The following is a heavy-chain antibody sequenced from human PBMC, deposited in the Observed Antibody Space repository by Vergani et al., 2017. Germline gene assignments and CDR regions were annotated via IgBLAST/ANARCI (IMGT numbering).Heavy chain of an antibody. CDR3: TTDRGHITMIPLTYY. CDR2: IKSKTDGGTT. J-gene: IGHJ4*02. Sequence: EVQLVESGGGVVQPGGSLRLSCAASGFTFSNAWMSWVRQAPGKGLEWVGRIKSKTDGGTTDYAAPVKGRFTISRDDSKNTLYLQMNSLKTEDTAVYYCTTDRGHITMIPLTYYWGQGTLVTVSS. CDR1: GFTFSNAW. V-gene: IGHV3-15*01. D-gene: IGHD3-22*01.